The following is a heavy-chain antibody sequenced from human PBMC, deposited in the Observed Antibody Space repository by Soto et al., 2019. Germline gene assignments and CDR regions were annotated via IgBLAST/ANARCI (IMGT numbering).Heavy chain of an antibody. J-gene: IGHJ6*02. CDR2: INHSGNT. Sequence: WETLSLTCAVYGGSFSGYYWSWIRQPPGKGLEWIGEINHSGNTNYNPSLKSRVTISVDTSKNQFSLKLSSVTAADTAVYYCALLYSSSSFYYYGMDVWGQGTTVTVSS. CDR1: GGSFSGYY. D-gene: IGHD6-6*01. CDR3: ALLYSSSSFYYYGMDV. V-gene: IGHV4-34*01.